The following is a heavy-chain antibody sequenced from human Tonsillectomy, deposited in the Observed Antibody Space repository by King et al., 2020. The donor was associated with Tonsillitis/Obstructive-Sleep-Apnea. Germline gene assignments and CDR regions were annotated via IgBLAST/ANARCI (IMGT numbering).Heavy chain of an antibody. Sequence: VQLVESGGGLVQPGRSLRLSCAASGFTFDDYAMHWVRQAPGKGLEWVSGISWNGGTIGYADSVKGRFTISRDNAQNSLYLQMNSLRAEDTALYYWVKGSTGYDSWFDLWGQGTLVTVSS. CDR1: GFTFDDYA. D-gene: IGHD5-12*01. J-gene: IGHJ5*02. V-gene: IGHV3-9*01. CDR3: VKGSTGYDSWFDL. CDR2: ISWNGGTI.